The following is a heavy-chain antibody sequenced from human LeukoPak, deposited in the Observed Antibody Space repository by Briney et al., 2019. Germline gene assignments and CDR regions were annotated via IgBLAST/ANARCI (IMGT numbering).Heavy chain of an antibody. CDR1: GYTFTSYG. Sequence: RASVKVSCTASGYTFTSYGISWVRQAPGQGLEWMGWISAYNGNTNYAQKLQGRVTMTTDTSTSTAYMELRSLRSDDTAVYYCARGGIVGAVHNTYYFDYWGQGTLVTVSS. CDR3: ARGGIVGAVHNTYYFDY. V-gene: IGHV1-18*01. D-gene: IGHD1-26*01. J-gene: IGHJ4*02. CDR2: ISAYNGNT.